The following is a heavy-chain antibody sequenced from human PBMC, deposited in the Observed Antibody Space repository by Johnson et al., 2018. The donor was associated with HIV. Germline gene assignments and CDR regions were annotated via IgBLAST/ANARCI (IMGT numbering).Heavy chain of an antibody. CDR1: GYSVTGYN. J-gene: IGHJ3*02. D-gene: IGHD7-27*01. Sequence: MQLVESGGGLVQPGGSLRLSCAVSGYSVTGYNMNWVRQAPVKGLEWVSVIYTGSDSTSYTDSVKDRFTISRDNAKNSLYLQMNSLRAEDTAVYYCARSNWAHFDAFDIWGQGTMVTVSS. V-gene: IGHV3-66*02. CDR3: ARSNWAHFDAFDI. CDR2: IYTGSDST.